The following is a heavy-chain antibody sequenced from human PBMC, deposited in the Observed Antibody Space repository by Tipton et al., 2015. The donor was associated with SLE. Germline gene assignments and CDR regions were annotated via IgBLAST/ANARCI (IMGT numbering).Heavy chain of an antibody. V-gene: IGHV4-59*01. J-gene: IGHJ2*01. CDR2: IYYSGST. Sequence: GLVKPSETLSLTCTIFGGSISSYYWTWIRQPPGKGLEWIGYIYYSGSTNYNPSLKSRVTISVDTSKNQFSLKLSSVTAADTAVYYCARDRFTIFGVKKNWYFDLWGRGTLVTVSS. CDR3: ARDRFTIFGVKKNWYFDL. D-gene: IGHD3-3*01. CDR1: GGSISSYY.